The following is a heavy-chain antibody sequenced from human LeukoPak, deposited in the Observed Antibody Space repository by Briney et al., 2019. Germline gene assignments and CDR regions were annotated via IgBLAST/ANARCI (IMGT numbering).Heavy chain of an antibody. Sequence: ASVKVSCKASGYTFTNFGISWVRQAPGQGLERMGWISAYNGNTKYPQKLQGRVTMTTDTSTSTAYMELRSLRSDDTAVYYCARTYYYDSSGYYYGHWFDPWGQGTLVTVSS. CDR2: ISAYNGNT. J-gene: IGHJ5*02. V-gene: IGHV1-18*01. D-gene: IGHD3-22*01. CDR1: GYTFTNFG. CDR3: ARTYYYDSSGYYYGHWFDP.